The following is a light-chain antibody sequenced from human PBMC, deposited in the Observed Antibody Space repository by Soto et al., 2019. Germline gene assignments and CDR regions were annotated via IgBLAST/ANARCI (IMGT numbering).Light chain of an antibody. CDR3: QQDGSSPSFT. J-gene: IGKJ3*01. Sequence: EIVLTQSPGTLSLSPGERATLSCRASQSVSSSYLAWYQQKPGQAPRLLIYGASSRATGIPDRFSGSGSGTDFTLTISRLEPEDLEVYSCQQDGSSPSFTFGHGTKVDIK. CDR2: GAS. CDR1: QSVSSSY. V-gene: IGKV3-20*01.